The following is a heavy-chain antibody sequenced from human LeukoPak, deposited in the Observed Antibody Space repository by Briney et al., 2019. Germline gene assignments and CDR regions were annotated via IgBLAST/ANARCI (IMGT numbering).Heavy chain of an antibody. J-gene: IGHJ4*02. Sequence: PGGSLRLSCAASGFTFSSYGMHWVRQAPGKGLEWVAFIQSDGNNKYYADSVKGRFTISRDNAKNSLYLQMNSLRAEDTAVYYCASPPSSGDDYWGQGTLVTVSS. D-gene: IGHD3-10*01. CDR2: IQSDGNNK. CDR1: GFTFSSYG. CDR3: ASPPSSGDDY. V-gene: IGHV3-30*02.